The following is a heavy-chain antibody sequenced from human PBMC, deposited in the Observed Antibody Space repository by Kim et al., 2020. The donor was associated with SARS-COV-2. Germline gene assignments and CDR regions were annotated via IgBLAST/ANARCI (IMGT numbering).Heavy chain of an antibody. Sequence: AQKFQGRVTMTEDTSTATAYMELSSLRSEDTAVYYCATVHYYDSSGYLGYWGQGTLVTVSS. V-gene: IGHV1-24*01. D-gene: IGHD3-22*01. J-gene: IGHJ4*02. CDR3: ATVHYYDSSGYLGY.